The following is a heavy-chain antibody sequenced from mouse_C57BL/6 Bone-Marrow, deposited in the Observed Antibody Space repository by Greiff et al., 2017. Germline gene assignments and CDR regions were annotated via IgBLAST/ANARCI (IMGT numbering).Heavy chain of an antibody. CDR3: AREDYYGSLDY. J-gene: IGHJ2*01. Sequence: VQLQQPGAELVKPGASVKLSCKASGYTFTSYWMQWVKQRPGQGLEWIGEIDPSDSYTNYNQKFKGKATLTVDTSSSTAYMQLSSLTSEDSAVYYCAREDYYGSLDYWGQGTTLTVSS. D-gene: IGHD1-1*01. V-gene: IGHV1-50*01. CDR2: IDPSDSYT. CDR1: GYTFTSYW.